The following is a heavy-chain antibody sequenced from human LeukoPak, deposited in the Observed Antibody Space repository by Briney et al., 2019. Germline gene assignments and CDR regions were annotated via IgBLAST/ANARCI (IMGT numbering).Heavy chain of an antibody. Sequence: GGSLRLSCAASGFTVSGKYMSWVRQAPGKGLEWVSVIYSGGNTYYADSVRGRFTISRDNPKNTLSLQMNSLRAEDTAVYYCAACRDGYNWLDYWGQGTLSPSPQ. CDR2: IYSGGNT. V-gene: IGHV3-66*01. CDR1: GFTVSGKY. J-gene: IGHJ4*02. D-gene: IGHD5-24*01. CDR3: AACRDGYNWLDY.